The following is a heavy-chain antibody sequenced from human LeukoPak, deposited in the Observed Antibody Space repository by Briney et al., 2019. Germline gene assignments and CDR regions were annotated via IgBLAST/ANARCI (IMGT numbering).Heavy chain of an antibody. CDR1: GFTFSSYG. CDR2: IRSSGSTI. CDR3: ARGRPHGNDY. J-gene: IGHJ4*02. Sequence: GGSLRLSCAVSGFTFSSYGMNWVRQAPGKGLEWVSYIRSSGSTIYYADSVKGRFTISRDNAKNSLYLQMNSLRDEDTAVYYCARGRPHGNDYWGQGTLVTVSS. V-gene: IGHV3-48*02. D-gene: IGHD4-23*01.